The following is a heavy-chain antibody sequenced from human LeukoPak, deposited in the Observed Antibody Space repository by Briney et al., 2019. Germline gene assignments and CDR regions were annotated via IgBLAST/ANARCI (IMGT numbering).Heavy chain of an antibody. V-gene: IGHV3-23*01. J-gene: IGHJ4*02. CDR2: ISGSGGST. Sequence: PGGSLRLSCAASGFTFSSYAMSWVRQAPGKGLEWVSAISGSGGSTYYADSVKCRFTISRDNSKNTLYLQMNSLRAEDTAVYYCAKLAAKNIAAAGKDWGQGTLVTVSS. CDR3: AKLAAKNIAAAGKD. D-gene: IGHD6-13*01. CDR1: GFTFSSYA.